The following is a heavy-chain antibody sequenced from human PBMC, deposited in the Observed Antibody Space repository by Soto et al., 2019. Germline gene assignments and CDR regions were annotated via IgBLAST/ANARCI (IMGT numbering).Heavy chain of an antibody. V-gene: IGHV4-31*03. CDR2: IYHSGST. J-gene: IGHJ6*02. CDR3: ARRKEDDYWPNYYGMDL. Sequence: SETLSLTCTVSGGSISSGGYYWSWIRQHPGKGLERIGYIYHSGSTYYNSSFKSRVTISVDTSKNQFSLKLSSVTASDTAVYYCARRKEDDYWPNYYGMDLWGQGTPVTVSS. CDR1: GGSISSGGYY. D-gene: IGHD5-12*01.